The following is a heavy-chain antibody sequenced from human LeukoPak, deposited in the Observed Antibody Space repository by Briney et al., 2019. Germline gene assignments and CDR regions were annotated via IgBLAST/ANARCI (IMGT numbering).Heavy chain of an antibody. CDR2: IYYSGST. V-gene: IGHV4-39*07. D-gene: IGHD6-19*01. J-gene: IGHJ4*02. Sequence: SETLSLTCTVSADSINGSTYFWGWIRQPPGKGLEWIGSIYYSGSTYYNPSLKSRVTISVDTSKNQFSLTLSFVTAADTAVYYCAEQQWLVTFDYWGQGTLVTVSS. CDR3: AEQQWLVTFDY. CDR1: ADSINGSTYF.